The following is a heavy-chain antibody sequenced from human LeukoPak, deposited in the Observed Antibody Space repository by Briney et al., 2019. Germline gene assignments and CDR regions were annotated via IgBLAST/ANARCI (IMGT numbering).Heavy chain of an antibody. CDR2: ISSSGGRT. Sequence: PGGTLRLSCAASGFTFSSYGMSRVRQAPGKGLEWCSAISSSGGRTENADSVRGRLTISRDNSKNTLYLQMNRVRAEETAVYYCAKVAYYEILKSWFDYWGQGTLVTVSS. CDR1: GFTFSSYG. CDR3: AKVAYYEILKSWFDY. J-gene: IGHJ4*02. D-gene: IGHD3-9*01. V-gene: IGHV3-23*01.